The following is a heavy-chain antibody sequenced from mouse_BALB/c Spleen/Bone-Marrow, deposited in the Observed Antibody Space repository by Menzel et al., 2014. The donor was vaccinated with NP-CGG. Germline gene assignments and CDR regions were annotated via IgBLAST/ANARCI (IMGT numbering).Heavy chain of an antibody. J-gene: IGHJ1*01. V-gene: IGHV1-26*01. CDR3: ATYYGSGWYFDV. CDR2: INPYNGGT. CDR1: GYSFTDYT. Sequence: VQLKDSGPELVKPGASMKISCKASGYSFTDYTMTWVKQSHGKNLEWIGLINPYNGGTGYNQKFKGKATLTVDKSSSTAYVDLLSLTSEDSAVYYCATYYGSGWYFDVWGAGTTVTVSS. D-gene: IGHD1-1*01.